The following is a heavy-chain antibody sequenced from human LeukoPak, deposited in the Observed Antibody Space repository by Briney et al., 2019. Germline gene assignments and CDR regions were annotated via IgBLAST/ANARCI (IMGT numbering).Heavy chain of an antibody. V-gene: IGHV3-53*01. CDR3: ARSTYCSCTSCPFDY. Sequence: PGGSLRLSCAPSDFRVTSYYMGWVRQAPGKGLDWVSLIYSGGDRYYADSVKGRFTISRDTSKNTLDLQMNSLRPEDTAVYYCARSTYCSCTSCPFDYWGQGTLVTVSS. J-gene: IGHJ4*02. CDR2: IYSGGDR. D-gene: IGHD2-2*01. CDR1: DFRVTSYY.